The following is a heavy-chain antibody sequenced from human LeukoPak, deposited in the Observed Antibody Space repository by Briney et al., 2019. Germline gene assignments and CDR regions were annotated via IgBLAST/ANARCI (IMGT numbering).Heavy chain of an antibody. CDR1: GYSISSGYY. J-gene: IGHJ4*02. V-gene: IGHV4-38-2*02. CDR3: AREGRSITMIVYRGGGFDY. D-gene: IGHD3-22*01. Sequence: PSETLSFTCTVSGYSISSGYYWGWIRQPPGKGLEWIGSIYHSGSTYYNPSLKSRVTISVDTSKNQFSLKLSSVTAADTAVYYCAREGRSITMIVYRGGGFDYWGQGTLVTVSS. CDR2: IYHSGST.